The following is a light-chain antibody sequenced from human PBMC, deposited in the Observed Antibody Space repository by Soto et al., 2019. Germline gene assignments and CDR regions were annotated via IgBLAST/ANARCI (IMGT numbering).Light chain of an antibody. Sequence: DIQMTQSPSSLSASVGDRVTITCQASQDISNYLNWYQQKPGKAPKLLIYDPSNLETGVPSRFSGSGSGTDFTFTISSLQPEDIATYYCQQYDSSPGLFTFGPGTKVDFK. CDR3: QQYDSSPGLFT. V-gene: IGKV1-33*01. J-gene: IGKJ3*01. CDR1: QDISNY. CDR2: DPS.